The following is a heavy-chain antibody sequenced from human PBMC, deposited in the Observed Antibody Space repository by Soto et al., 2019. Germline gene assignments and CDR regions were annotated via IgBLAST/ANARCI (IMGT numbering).Heavy chain of an antibody. CDR3: ARDLFAYGSGSYLNWFDP. Sequence: ASVKVSCKASGYTFTSYGISWVRQAPGQGLEWMGWISAYNGNTNYAQKLQGRVTMTTDTSTSTAYMELRSLRSDDTAVYYCARDLFAYGSGSYLNWFDPWGQGTLVTVSS. J-gene: IGHJ5*02. CDR2: ISAYNGNT. D-gene: IGHD3-10*01. CDR1: GYTFTSYG. V-gene: IGHV1-18*01.